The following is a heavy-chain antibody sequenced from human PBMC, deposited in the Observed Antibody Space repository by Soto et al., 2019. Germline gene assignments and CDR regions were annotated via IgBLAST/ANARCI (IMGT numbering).Heavy chain of an antibody. CDR2: INHSGST. Sequence: SSETLSLTCAVYGGSFSRYYWSWIRQPPGKGLEWIGEINHSGSTNYNPSLKSRVTISVDTSKNQFSLKLSSVTAADTAVYYCARGRAPSGFSRFDYWGQGTLVTVSS. CDR1: GGSFSRYY. D-gene: IGHD6-19*01. CDR3: ARGRAPSGFSRFDY. J-gene: IGHJ4*02. V-gene: IGHV4-34*01.